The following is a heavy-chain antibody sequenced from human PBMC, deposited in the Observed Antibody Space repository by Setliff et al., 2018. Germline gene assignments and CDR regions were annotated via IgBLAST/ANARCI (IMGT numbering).Heavy chain of an antibody. V-gene: IGHV3-72*01. D-gene: IGHD5-12*01. CDR3: TRASGYDNIFDY. J-gene: IGHJ4*02. CDR2: IRNKDNSYTT. Sequence: PGGSLRLSCAASGFTFSAHYMDWLRQAPGKGLEWVGRIRNKDNSYTTESAASLKGRFTISRDDSKNSLYLQMTGLKTEDRAVYYCTRASGYDNIFDYWGQGTLVTVSS. CDR1: GFTFSAHY.